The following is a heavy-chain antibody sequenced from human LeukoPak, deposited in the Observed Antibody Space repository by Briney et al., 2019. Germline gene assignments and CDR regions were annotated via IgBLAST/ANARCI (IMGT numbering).Heavy chain of an antibody. CDR1: GFTFSSYW. J-gene: IGHJ4*02. Sequence: GGSLRLSCAASGFTFSSYWMHWVRQVPGKGLVWVARISSDGSGTSYADSVKGRFTISRDNAKNTLYLQMNSLRAEDTAVYYCARDHAYWNYFDYWGQGTLVTVSS. V-gene: IGHV3-74*01. CDR2: ISSDGSGT. CDR3: ARDHAYWNYFDY. D-gene: IGHD1-1*01.